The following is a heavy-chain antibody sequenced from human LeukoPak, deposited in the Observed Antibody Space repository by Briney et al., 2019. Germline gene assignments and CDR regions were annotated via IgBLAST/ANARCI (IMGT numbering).Heavy chain of an antibody. V-gene: IGHV3-21*01. CDR2: ISSSSSYI. J-gene: IGHJ4*02. CDR1: GFTFSSYS. D-gene: IGHD6-19*01. CDR3: ARGSSARDKGPQYSSGCPVDY. Sequence: GGSLRLSCAASGFTFSSYSMNWVRQAPGKGLEWVSSISSSSSYIYYADSVKGRFTIPRDNAKNSLYLQMNSLRAEDTAVYYCARGSSARDKGPQYSSGCPVDYWGQGTLVTVSS.